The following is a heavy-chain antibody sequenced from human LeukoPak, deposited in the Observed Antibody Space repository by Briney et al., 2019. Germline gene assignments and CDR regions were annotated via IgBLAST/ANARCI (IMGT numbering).Heavy chain of an antibody. V-gene: IGHV4-39*01. CDR2: IHYGGTT. CDR3: ARHRQYSDWFDP. D-gene: IGHD2-21*01. CDR1: GDSISSSNHF. J-gene: IGHJ5*02. Sequence: PSETLSLTCTVSGDSISSSNHFWGWIRQPPGKGLECIGIIHYGGTTYYNPSLKSRVTLSVDTSKNQFSLKLSSVTAADTAVYYCARHRQYSDWFDPWGQGSLVTVSS.